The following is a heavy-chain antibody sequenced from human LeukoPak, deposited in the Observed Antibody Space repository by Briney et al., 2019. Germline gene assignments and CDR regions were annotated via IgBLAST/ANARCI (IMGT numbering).Heavy chain of an antibody. Sequence: SETLSLTCTVSGGSISNYYWSWIRQPAGKGLEWIGRIYSSGSTDYNPSLKSRVTISVDRSKNQFSLKLSSVTAADTAVYYCASSIAARPDDYFDYWGQGTLVTVSS. V-gene: IGHV4-4*07. CDR3: ASSIAARPDDYFDY. CDR2: IYSSGST. J-gene: IGHJ4*02. CDR1: GGSISNYY. D-gene: IGHD6-6*01.